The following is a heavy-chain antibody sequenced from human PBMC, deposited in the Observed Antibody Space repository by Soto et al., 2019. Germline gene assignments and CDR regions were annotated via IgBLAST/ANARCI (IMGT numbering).Heavy chain of an antibody. J-gene: IGHJ4*02. V-gene: IGHV1-18*01. CDR3: ARAGQYYDSSGYAN. D-gene: IGHD3-22*01. CDR2: ISAYNGNT. Sequence: QVKLVQSGTEVKQPGASMKVSCKASGYSFATSGISWVRQAPGQGLEGMGWISAYNGNTNYDQKLQDRVTMTTDTSTSTAYLELRNLRSDDTAVYYCARAGQYYDSSGYANWGQGTLVTVSS. CDR1: GYSFATSG.